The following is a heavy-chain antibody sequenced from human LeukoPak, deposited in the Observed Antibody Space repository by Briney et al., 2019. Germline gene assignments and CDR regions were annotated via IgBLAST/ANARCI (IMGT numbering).Heavy chain of an antibody. CDR1: GGSISSSSYY. D-gene: IGHD3-22*01. CDR3: ARHATYRYESSGYYGPSDY. J-gene: IGHJ4*02. Sequence: SETLSLTCTVSGGSISSSSYYWGWIRQPPGKGLEWLVSIYYSGSTYYNPSLKSRVTISVDTSKNQFSLKLRCVTAADTAVYYCARHATYRYESSGYYGPSDYWGQGTLGTVSS. CDR2: IYYSGST. V-gene: IGHV4-39*01.